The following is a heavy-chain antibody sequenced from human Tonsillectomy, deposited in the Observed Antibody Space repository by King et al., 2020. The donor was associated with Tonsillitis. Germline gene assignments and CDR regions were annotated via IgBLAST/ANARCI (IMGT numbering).Heavy chain of an antibody. J-gene: IGHJ2*01. V-gene: IGHV1-2*02. D-gene: IGHD3-16*01. Sequence: VQLVESGAEVKKPGASVKISCKASGYTFTGYYMHWVRQAPGQGLEWMAWINPNSGGTNYAQKFQGRVTMTRDTSISTAYMELSRRRSDDTAVYYCARDRGMISGSHWYFDLWGRGTLVTVSS. CDR1: GYTFTGYY. CDR3: ARDRGMISGSHWYFDL. CDR2: INPNSGGT.